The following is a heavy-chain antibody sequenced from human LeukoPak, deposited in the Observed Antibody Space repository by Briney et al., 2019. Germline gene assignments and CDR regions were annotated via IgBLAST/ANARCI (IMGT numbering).Heavy chain of an antibody. J-gene: IGHJ5*02. V-gene: IGHV4-38-2*01. Sequence: SETLSLTCAVSGYSISSGYYWGWIRQPPGKGLEWIGSIYHSGSTYYNPSLKSRVTISVDTSKNQFSLKLTSLTAADAAVYYCARRPNWGSGHGFDPWGQGTLVTVSS. CDR2: IYHSGST. CDR3: ARRPNWGSGHGFDP. CDR1: GYSISSGYY. D-gene: IGHD6-25*01.